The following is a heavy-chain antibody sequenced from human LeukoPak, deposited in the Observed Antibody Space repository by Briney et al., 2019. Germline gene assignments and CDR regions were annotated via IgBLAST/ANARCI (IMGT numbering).Heavy chain of an antibody. CDR2: IDTNTGNP. J-gene: IGHJ4*02. V-gene: IGHV7-4-1*02. CDR3: ARGALYYYDSSGYQAY. Sequence: GASVKVSCKASGYTFTSYAMNWVRQAPGQGLEWMGWIDTNTGNPTYAQGFTGRFVFSLDTSVSTAYLQISSLKAEDTAVYYCARGALYYYDSSGYQAYWGQGTLVTVSS. D-gene: IGHD3-22*01. CDR1: GYTFTSYA.